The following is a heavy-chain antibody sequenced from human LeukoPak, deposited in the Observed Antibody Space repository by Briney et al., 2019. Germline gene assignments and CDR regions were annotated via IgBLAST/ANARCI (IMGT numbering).Heavy chain of an antibody. V-gene: IGHV1-8*01. CDR1: VYTFTSYD. D-gene: IGHD3-22*01. CDR2: TNPNSGNT. J-gene: IGHJ4*02. Sequence: ASVKVSCKASVYTFTSYDINWVRQATGQGLEWMGWTNPNSGNTGYAQKFQGRVTMTRNTSISTAYMELSSLRSEDTAVYYCARVQSGSGYYYDSSGIDYWGQGTLVTVSS. CDR3: ARVQSGSGYYYDSSGIDY.